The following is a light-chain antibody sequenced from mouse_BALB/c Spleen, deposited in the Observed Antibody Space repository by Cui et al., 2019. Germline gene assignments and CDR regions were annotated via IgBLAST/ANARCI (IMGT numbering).Light chain of an antibody. J-gene: IGKJ5*01. CDR1: QDINSY. CDR2: RAN. V-gene: IGKV14-111*01. Sequence: DIKMTQSPSSMYASLGERVTITCKASQDINSYLSWFQHKPGKSPKTLIYRANRLVDGVPSRFSGSGSGQDYSLTISSLEYEDMGIYYCLQYDEFPLTFGAGTKLELK. CDR3: LQYDEFPLT.